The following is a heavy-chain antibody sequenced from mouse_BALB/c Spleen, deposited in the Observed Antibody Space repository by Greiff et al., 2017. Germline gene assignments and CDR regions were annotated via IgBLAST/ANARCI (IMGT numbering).Heavy chain of an antibody. V-gene: IGHV14-4*02. Sequence: EVQVVESGAELVRSGASVKLSCTASGFNIKDYYMHWVKQRPEQGLEWIGWIDPENGDTEYAPKFQGKATMTADTSSNTAYLQLSSLTSEDTAVYYCYYRYDHTFAYWGQGTLVTVSA. J-gene: IGHJ3*01. CDR2: IDPENGDT. CDR3: YYRYDHTFAY. D-gene: IGHD2-14*01. CDR1: GFNIKDYY.